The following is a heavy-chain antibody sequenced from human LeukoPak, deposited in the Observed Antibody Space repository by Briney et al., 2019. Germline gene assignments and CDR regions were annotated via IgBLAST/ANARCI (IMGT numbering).Heavy chain of an antibody. CDR2: IYPGDSDT. D-gene: IGHD3-16*01. Sequence: GESLQISCKGSGYSFTSYWIGWVRQMPGKGLEWMGIIYPGDSDTRYSPSFQGQVTISADKSISTAYLQWSSLKASDTAMYYCARRGGAGLAYYYYGMDVWGQGTTVTVSS. CDR1: GYSFTSYW. CDR3: ARRGGAGLAYYYYGMDV. J-gene: IGHJ6*02. V-gene: IGHV5-51*01.